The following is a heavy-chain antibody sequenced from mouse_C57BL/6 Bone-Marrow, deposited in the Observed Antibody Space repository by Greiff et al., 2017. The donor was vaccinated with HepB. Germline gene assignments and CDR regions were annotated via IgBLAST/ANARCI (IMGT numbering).Heavy chain of an antibody. CDR2: IDPENGDT. J-gene: IGHJ3*01. D-gene: IGHD2-3*01. V-gene: IGHV14-4*01. CDR3: TGLLRPSWFAY. Sequence: VQLQQSGAELVRPGASVKLSCTASGFNIKDDYMHWVKQRPEQGLEWIGWIDPENGDTEYASKFQGKATITADTSSNTAYLQLSSLTSEDTAVYCCTGLLRPSWFAYWGQGTLVTVSA. CDR1: GFNIKDDY.